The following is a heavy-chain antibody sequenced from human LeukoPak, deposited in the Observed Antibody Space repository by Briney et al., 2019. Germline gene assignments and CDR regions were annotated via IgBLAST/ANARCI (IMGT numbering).Heavy chain of an antibody. CDR1: GFTFSSYA. Sequence: GGSLRLSCAASGFTFSSYAMSWVRQAPGKGLEWVAVISYDGSNKYYADSVKGRFTISRDNSKNTLYLQMNSLRAEDTAVYYCARDYGGFDYWGQGTLVTVSS. CDR3: ARDYGGFDY. D-gene: IGHD4-17*01. CDR2: ISYDGSNK. J-gene: IGHJ4*02. V-gene: IGHV3-30-3*01.